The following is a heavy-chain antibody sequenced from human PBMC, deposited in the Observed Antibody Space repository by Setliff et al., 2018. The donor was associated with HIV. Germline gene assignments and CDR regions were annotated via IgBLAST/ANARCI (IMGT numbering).Heavy chain of an antibody. CDR3: ARGGRGSGSYYWDYYFDY. V-gene: IGHV4-39*07. Sequence: PSETLSLTCTVSGGSISNSRYYWSWIRQPPGKGLEWIGSIYYSGSTHYNPSVKSRVTISVDTSKNQFSLKLSSVTAADTAVYYCARGGRGSGSYYWDYYFDYWGQGTLVTVSS. D-gene: IGHD3-10*01. CDR2: IYYSGST. CDR1: GGSISNSRYY. J-gene: IGHJ4*02.